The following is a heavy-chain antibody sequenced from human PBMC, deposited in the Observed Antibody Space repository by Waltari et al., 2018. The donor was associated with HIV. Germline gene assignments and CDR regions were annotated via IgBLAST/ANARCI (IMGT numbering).Heavy chain of an antibody. CDR2: MSWNSGDI. CDR3: VKDGASTIFGVLNGMDV. J-gene: IGHJ6*02. V-gene: IGHV3-9*01. CDR1: GITFDDYA. Sequence: EVQLVESGGGSVQPGRSLRLSCTASGITFDDYAMHWVRQPPGNGLEGVSGMSWNSGDIAYADSVKGRFTISRDNTKNSLFLQMNSVRVEDTALYYCVKDGASTIFGVLNGMDVWGQGTTVTVSS. D-gene: IGHD3-3*01.